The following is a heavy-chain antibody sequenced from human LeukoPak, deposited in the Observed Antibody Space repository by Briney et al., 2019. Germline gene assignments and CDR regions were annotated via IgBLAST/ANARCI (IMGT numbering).Heavy chain of an antibody. CDR1: GFTFSSYA. Sequence: GGSLRLSCAASGFTFSSYAMHWVRQAPGKGLEWVAVISYDGSNKYYADSVKGRFTISRDNSKNTLYLQMNSLRAEDTAVYYCAKGSRTMVRGVMGFDYWGQGTLVTVSS. D-gene: IGHD3-10*01. CDR3: AKGSRTMVRGVMGFDY. CDR2: ISYDGSNK. V-gene: IGHV3-30-3*01. J-gene: IGHJ4*02.